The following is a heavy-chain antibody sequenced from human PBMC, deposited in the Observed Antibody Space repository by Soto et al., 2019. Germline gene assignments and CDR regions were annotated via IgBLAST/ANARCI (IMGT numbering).Heavy chain of an antibody. CDR1: GGSISSRSYS. Sequence: SETLSLTCSVSGGSISSRSYSWGWIRQPPGKGLEWIVTIYYSGSSNYDPSLKSRVTISVDTSKNQFSLKLSSVTAADTAVYYCARHQATYSWFDPWGQGTLVTVSS. CDR2: IYYSGSS. V-gene: IGHV4-39*01. D-gene: IGHD1-26*01. J-gene: IGHJ5*02. CDR3: ARHQATYSWFDP.